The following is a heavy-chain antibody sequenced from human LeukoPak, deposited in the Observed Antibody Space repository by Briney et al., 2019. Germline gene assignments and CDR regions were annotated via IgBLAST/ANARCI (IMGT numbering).Heavy chain of an antibody. J-gene: IGHJ4*02. CDR2: IKQDGSEK. Sequence: PGGSLRLSCAASGFTSSSYWMSWVRQAPGKGLEWVANIKQDGSEKYYVDSVKGRFTISRDNAKNSLYLQMNSLRAEDTAVYYCARDIDYEDYWGQGTLVTVSS. CDR1: GFTSSSYW. V-gene: IGHV3-7*01. D-gene: IGHD4-17*01. CDR3: ARDIDYEDY.